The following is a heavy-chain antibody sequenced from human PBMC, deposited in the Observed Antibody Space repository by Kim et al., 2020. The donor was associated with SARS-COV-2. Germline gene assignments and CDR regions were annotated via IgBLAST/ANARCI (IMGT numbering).Heavy chain of an antibody. CDR3: ARDAKSYYDILTASGGWFDP. V-gene: IGHV1-3*01. D-gene: IGHD3-9*01. CDR2: INAGNGNT. J-gene: IGHJ5*02. Sequence: ASVKVSCKASGYTFTSYAMHWVRQAPGQRLEWMGWINAGNGNTKYSQKFQGRVTITRDTSASTAYMELSSLRSEDTAVYYCARDAKSYYDILTASGGWFDPWGQGTLVTVSS. CDR1: GYTFTSYA.